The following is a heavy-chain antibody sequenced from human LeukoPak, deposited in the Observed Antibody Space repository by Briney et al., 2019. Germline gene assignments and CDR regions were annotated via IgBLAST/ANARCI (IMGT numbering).Heavy chain of an antibody. CDR3: ARSATVTAGYFDY. CDR1: GGSISSTGHY. Sequence: SETLSLTCSVSGGSISSTGHYWGWIRQSPEKGLDWIGSIYSNGNTYYNPSVKSRVTMSVDTSKNQFSLKLTSMTAAETAVYYCARSATVTAGYFDYWGQGALVTVSS. D-gene: IGHD4-17*01. J-gene: IGHJ4*02. V-gene: IGHV4-39*07. CDR2: IYSNGNT.